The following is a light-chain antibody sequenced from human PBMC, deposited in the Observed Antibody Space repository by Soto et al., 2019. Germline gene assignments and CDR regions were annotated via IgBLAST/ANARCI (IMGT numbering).Light chain of an antibody. V-gene: IGLV1-51*01. Sequence: QSVLTQPPSVSAAPGQKVTLSCSGSSSKIGNNYVSWYQQLPGTAPKLLIYDNNKRPSGIPDRFSGSKSGTSATLGITGLQTGAEADYYYGTWDSSLRAVVFGGGTKLTVL. J-gene: IGLJ2*01. CDR2: DNN. CDR1: SSKIGNNY. CDR3: GTWDSSLRAVV.